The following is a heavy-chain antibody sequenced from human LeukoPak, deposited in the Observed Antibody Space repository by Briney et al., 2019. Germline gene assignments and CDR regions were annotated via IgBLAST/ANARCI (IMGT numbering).Heavy chain of an antibody. Sequence: SETLSLTCTVSGGSISSYYWSWIRQPPGKGLEWIGSIYYSGSTNYNPSLKSRVTISVDTSKNQFSLKLSSVTAADTAVYYCARESYYYDSSGYPYYYYYMDVWGKGTTVTVSS. CDR1: GGSISSYY. CDR3: ARESYYYDSSGYPYYYYYMDV. D-gene: IGHD3-22*01. V-gene: IGHV4-59*12. J-gene: IGHJ6*03. CDR2: IYYSGST.